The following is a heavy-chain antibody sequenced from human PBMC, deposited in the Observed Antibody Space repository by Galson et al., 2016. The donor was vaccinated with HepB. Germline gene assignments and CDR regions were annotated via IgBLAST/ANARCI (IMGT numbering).Heavy chain of an antibody. CDR2: ISTNNGNT. Sequence: SVKVSCKASGYTFISYSISWVRQAPGQGLEWMGWISTNNGNTNYAQKVQGRVTMTTDTSTNTAYMELRNLRSDDTAVYFCARDRNSGSYLTFHYGMDVWGQGTTVTV. J-gene: IGHJ6*02. CDR3: ARDRNSGSYLTFHYGMDV. V-gene: IGHV1-18*01. D-gene: IGHD1-26*01. CDR1: GYTFISYS.